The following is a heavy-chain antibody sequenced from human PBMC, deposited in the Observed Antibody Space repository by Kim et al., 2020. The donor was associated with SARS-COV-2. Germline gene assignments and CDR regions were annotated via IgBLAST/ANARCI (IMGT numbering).Heavy chain of an antibody. Sequence: ASVKVSCKASGYTFTSYAMHWVRQAPGQRLEWMGWINAGNGNTKYSQKFQGRVTITRDTSASTAYMELSSLRSEDTAVYYCAREAVAGTYLNYYYYGMDVWGQGTTVTVSS. CDR2: INAGNGNT. CDR3: AREAVAGTYLNYYYYGMDV. J-gene: IGHJ6*02. CDR1: GYTFTSYA. V-gene: IGHV1-3*01. D-gene: IGHD6-19*01.